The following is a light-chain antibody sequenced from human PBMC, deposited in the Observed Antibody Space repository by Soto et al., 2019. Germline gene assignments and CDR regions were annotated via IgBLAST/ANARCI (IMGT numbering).Light chain of an antibody. CDR3: VLYLGSGISV. Sequence: QTVVTQEPSFSVSPGGTVTLTCGLKSGSVSSSNYASWYQQTPGQPPRTVIYSTNIRSSGVPDRFSGSILGNKAALTITGAQADDECDYYSVLYLGSGISVFGGVTKLTVL. CDR1: SGSVSSSNY. J-gene: IGLJ3*02. CDR2: STN. V-gene: IGLV8-61*01.